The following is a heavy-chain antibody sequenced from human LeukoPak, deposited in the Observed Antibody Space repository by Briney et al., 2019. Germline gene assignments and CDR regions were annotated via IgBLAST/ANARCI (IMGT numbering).Heavy chain of an antibody. Sequence: SETLSLTCTVSGGFISSYYWSWIRQPPGKGLEWIGYIYYSGSTNYNPSLKSRVTISVDTSKNQFSLKLSSVTAADTAVYYCARHDYSNYGYFDYWGQGTLVTVSS. D-gene: IGHD4-4*01. V-gene: IGHV4-59*08. CDR3: ARHDYSNYGYFDY. J-gene: IGHJ4*02. CDR1: GGFISSYY. CDR2: IYYSGST.